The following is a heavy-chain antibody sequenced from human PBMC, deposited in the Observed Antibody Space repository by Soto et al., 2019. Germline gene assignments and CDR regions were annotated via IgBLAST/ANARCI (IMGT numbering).Heavy chain of an antibody. CDR3: ARGLWSSSWYGWFDP. CDR1: GGAFSGYY. V-gene: IGHV4-34*01. CDR2: INHSGST. Sequence: SESLSLTCAVYGGAFSGYYWSWIRQPPGKGLEWIGEINHSGSTNYNPSLKSRVTISVDTSKNQFSLKLSSVTAADTAVYYCARGLWSSSWYGWFDPWGQGTLATVSS. D-gene: IGHD6-13*01. J-gene: IGHJ5*02.